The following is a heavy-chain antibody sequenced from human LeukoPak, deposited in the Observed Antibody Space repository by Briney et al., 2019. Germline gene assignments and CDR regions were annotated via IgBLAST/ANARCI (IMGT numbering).Heavy chain of an antibody. J-gene: IGHJ6*03. CDR1: GYTLTELS. CDR2: FDPEDGET. Sequence: ASVKVSCKVSGYTLTELSMHWVRQAPGKGLEWMGGFDPEDGETIYAQKFQGRVTMTEDTSTDTAYMELRSLRSDDTAVYYCARWNEYYENSNYNYYMDVWGKGTTVTISS. CDR3: ARWNEYYENSNYNYYMDV. D-gene: IGHD3-22*01. V-gene: IGHV1-24*01.